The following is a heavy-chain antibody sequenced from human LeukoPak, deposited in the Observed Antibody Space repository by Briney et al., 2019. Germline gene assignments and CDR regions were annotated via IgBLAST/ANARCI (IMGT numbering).Heavy chain of an antibody. CDR3: AKDVSGGRYNWFGP. D-gene: IGHD3-16*01. J-gene: IGHJ5*02. V-gene: IGHV3-23*01. CDR1: GFAFSIFA. Sequence: GGSLRLSCAASGFAFSIFAMSWVRQAPGKGLEWVSSISNGGGTTYYADSVKGRFTISRDNSMNTLYLQMNSLRAEDTAVYYCAKDVSGGRYNWFGPWGQGALVSVSS. CDR2: ISNGGGTT.